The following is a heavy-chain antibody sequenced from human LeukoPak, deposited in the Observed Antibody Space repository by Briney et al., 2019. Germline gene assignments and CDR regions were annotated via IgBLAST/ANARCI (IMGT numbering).Heavy chain of an antibody. Sequence: SVKVSCKASGGTFSSYAISWVRQAPGQGLEWMGGIIPIFGTANYAQKFQGRVTITTDESTSTAYMELSRLRSDDTAVYYCARGARDYGDYPDYWGQGTLVTVSS. CDR1: GGTFSSYA. CDR3: ARGARDYGDYPDY. J-gene: IGHJ4*02. V-gene: IGHV1-69*05. D-gene: IGHD4-17*01. CDR2: IIPIFGTA.